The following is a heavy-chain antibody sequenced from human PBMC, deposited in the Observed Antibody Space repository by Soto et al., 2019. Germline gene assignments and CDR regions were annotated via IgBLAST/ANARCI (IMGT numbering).Heavy chain of an antibody. CDR3: ARGRSSTVTTWGGGAYIDY. Sequence: TETLSLTCAVSGGSISSSSYYWFWIRHPPGKGLEWIGSIYYSGSTYYNPSLKSRVTISVDTSKNQFSLKLSSVTAADTAVYYCARGRSSTVTTWGGGAYIDYWGQGTLVTVSS. D-gene: IGHD4-17*01. V-gene: IGHV4-39*01. CDR2: IYYSGST. J-gene: IGHJ4*02. CDR1: GGSISSSSYY.